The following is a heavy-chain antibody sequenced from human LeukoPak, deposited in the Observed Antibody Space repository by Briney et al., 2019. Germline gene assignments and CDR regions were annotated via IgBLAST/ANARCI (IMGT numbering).Heavy chain of an antibody. D-gene: IGHD6-19*01. J-gene: IGHJ4*02. CDR1: GGTFSSYT. Sequence: SVKVSCKASGGTFSSYTISWVRQAPGQGLGWMGRIIPILGIANYAQKFQGRVTITADKSTSTAYMELSSLRSEDTAVYYCARADPSSGEYYFDYWGQGTLVTVSS. CDR3: ARADPSSGEYYFDY. CDR2: IIPILGIA. V-gene: IGHV1-69*02.